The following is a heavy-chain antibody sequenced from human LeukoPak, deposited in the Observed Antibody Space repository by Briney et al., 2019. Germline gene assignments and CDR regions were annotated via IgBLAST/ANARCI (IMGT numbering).Heavy chain of an antibody. D-gene: IGHD4-17*01. Sequence: GGSLRLSCAASGFTFSSYWMHWVRQAPGKGLVWVSRINSDGSSTSYADSVKGRFTISRDNAKNTLYLQMNSLRAEDTAVYYCAKDGLHSGYGDLDYWGQGTLVTVSS. CDR1: GFTFSSYW. J-gene: IGHJ4*02. CDR2: INSDGSST. CDR3: AKDGLHSGYGDLDY. V-gene: IGHV3-74*01.